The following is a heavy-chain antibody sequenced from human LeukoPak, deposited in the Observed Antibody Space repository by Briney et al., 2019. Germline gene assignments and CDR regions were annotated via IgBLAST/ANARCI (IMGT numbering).Heavy chain of an antibody. V-gene: IGHV4-59*01. CDR2: IYYSGST. D-gene: IGHD6-19*01. CDR3: ARVSSGWYWADY. CDR1: GGSISSYY. J-gene: IGHJ4*02. Sequence: SETLSLTCTVSGGSISSYYWSWIRQPPGKGLEWIGYIYYSGSTNYNPPLKSRVTISVDTSKTQFSLKLSSVTAADTAVYYCARVSSGWYWADYWGQGTLVTVSS.